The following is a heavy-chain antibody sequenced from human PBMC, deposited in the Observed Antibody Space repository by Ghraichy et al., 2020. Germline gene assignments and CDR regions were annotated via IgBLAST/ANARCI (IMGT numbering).Heavy chain of an antibody. D-gene: IGHD6-13*01. CDR2: ISSSGGTT. V-gene: IGHV3-23*01. CDR3: AKGIAATGTGSAFDV. J-gene: IGHJ3*01. CDR1: GFTFSSYA. Sequence: GSLRLSCAASGFTFSSYAMGWVRQAPGTGLEWVSTISSSGGTTYYADSVKGRFTISRDNSKNTLYLQMNSLRAEDTAVYYCAKGIAATGTGSAFDVWGQGTMVTVSS.